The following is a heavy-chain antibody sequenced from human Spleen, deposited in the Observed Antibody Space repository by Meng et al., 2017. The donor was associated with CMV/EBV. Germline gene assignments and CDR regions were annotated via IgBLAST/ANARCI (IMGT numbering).Heavy chain of an antibody. CDR2: IIPIFGTA. V-gene: IGHV1-69*05. Sequence: SVKVSCKASGGTFSSYAISWVRQAPGQGLEWMGGIIPIFGTANYAQKFQGRVTITTDESTSTAYMELSSLRSEDTAVYDCARGITIFGVVRRGVMDYYYGMDVWGQGTTVTVSS. CDR3: ARGITIFGVVRRGVMDYYYGMDV. D-gene: IGHD3-3*01. J-gene: IGHJ6*02. CDR1: GGTFSSYA.